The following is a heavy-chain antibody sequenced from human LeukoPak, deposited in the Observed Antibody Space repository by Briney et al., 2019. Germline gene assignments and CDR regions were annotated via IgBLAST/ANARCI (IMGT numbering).Heavy chain of an antibody. CDR1: GFTFSSYN. Sequence: PGGSLRLSCAASGFTFSSYNMNWVRQAPGKGLEWVSSISSSSTYIYYAESMKGRFTISRDNAKNSLYLQMNSLSAEDTAVYYCARGLEYISGWPRVAWFDPWGQGTLVTVSS. CDR3: ARGLEYISGWPRVAWFDP. V-gene: IGHV3-21*01. CDR2: ISSSSTYI. J-gene: IGHJ5*02. D-gene: IGHD6-19*01.